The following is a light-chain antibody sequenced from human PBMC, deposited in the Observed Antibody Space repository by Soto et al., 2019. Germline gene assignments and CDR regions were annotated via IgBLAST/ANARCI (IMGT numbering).Light chain of an antibody. V-gene: IGKV1-5*03. J-gene: IGKJ1*01. CDR3: QQYNDYSPRT. CDR1: QFISIW. Sequence: DIQLTQSTSTLSASVGDRVTITCRASQFISIWLAWYQQKPGKAPKLLIYKASSLESGVPSRFSGSGSGTEFTLTISSLQPDDFAAYYCQQYNDYSPRTFGQGTKVEIK. CDR2: KAS.